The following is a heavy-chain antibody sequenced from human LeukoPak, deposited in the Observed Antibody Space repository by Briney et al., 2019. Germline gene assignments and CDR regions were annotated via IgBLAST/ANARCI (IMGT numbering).Heavy chain of an antibody. CDR3: ASFRGEVEISMIVVAVDH. V-gene: IGHV4-39*01. J-gene: IGHJ4*02. Sequence: SETLSLTCTVSGGXIRSSSYYWGWIRQPPGKGLEWIGSIHYSGSTYYNPSLKSRVTISVDTSKNQISLKLGSVTAADTAVYYCASFRGEVEISMIVVAVDHWGQGTLVTVSS. CDR1: GGXIRSSSYY. CDR2: IHYSGST. D-gene: IGHD3-22*01.